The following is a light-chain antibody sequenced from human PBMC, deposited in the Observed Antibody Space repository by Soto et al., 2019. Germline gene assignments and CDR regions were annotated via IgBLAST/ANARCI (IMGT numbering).Light chain of an antibody. CDR2: EVS. V-gene: IGLV2-14*01. CDR1: SSDVGGYNY. J-gene: IGLJ1*01. CDR3: STYTSSSTLYV. Sequence: QSVLTQPASVSGSPGQSITISCTGTSSDVGGYNYVSWYQQHPGKAPKLMIYEVSNRPSGVSNRFSGSKSGNTASLTISGLQAEEEADSYCSTYTSSSTLYVLGNGTTVTV.